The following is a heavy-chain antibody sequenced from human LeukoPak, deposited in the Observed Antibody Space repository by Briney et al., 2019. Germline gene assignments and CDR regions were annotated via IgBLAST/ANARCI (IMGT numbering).Heavy chain of an antibody. D-gene: IGHD3-10*01. CDR2: INHSGST. CDR1: GGSFSGYY. Sequence: SETLSLTCAVYGGSFSGYYWSWIRQPPGKGLEWIGEINHSGSTNYNPSLKSRVTISVDTSKNQFSLKLSSVTAADTAVYYCARYMVLRRHYYYYGMDVWGKGTTVTVSS. V-gene: IGHV4-34*01. J-gene: IGHJ6*04. CDR3: ARYMVLRRHYYYYGMDV.